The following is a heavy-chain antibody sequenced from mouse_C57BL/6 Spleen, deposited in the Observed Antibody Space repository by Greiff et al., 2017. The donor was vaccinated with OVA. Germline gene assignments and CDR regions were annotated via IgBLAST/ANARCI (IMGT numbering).Heavy chain of an antibody. CDR2: ISSGSSTI. CDR1: GFTFSDYG. J-gene: IGHJ3*01. CDR3: ARILRVVASGFAY. Sequence: EVNLVESGGGLVKPGGSLKLSCAASGFTFSDYGMHWVRQAPEKGLEWVAYISSGSSTIYYADTVKGRFTISRDNAKNTLFLQMTSLRSEDTAMYYCARILRVVASGFAYWGQGTLVTVSA. D-gene: IGHD1-1*01. V-gene: IGHV5-17*01.